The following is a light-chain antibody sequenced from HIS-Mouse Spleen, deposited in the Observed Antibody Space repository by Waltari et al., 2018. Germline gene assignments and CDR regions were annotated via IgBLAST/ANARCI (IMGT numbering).Light chain of an antibody. CDR2: DVS. J-gene: IGLJ1*01. V-gene: IGLV2-14*03. CDR3: SSYTSSSTYV. Sequence: QSALTQPASVSASPGPSITISCTGTTRYAGCYNYVSCYQQHPGKAPKLMIYDVSNRPSGVSNRFSGSKSGNTASLTISGLQAEDEADYYCSSYTSSSTYVFGTGTKVTVL. CDR1: TRYAGCYNY.